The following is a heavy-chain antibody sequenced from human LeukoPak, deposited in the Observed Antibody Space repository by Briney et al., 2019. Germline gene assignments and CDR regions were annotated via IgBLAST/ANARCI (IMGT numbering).Heavy chain of an antibody. Sequence: GGSLRLSCAASGFSFNNYAMSWVRQAPGKGLEWVSIIIASSGSTFYADSVKGRFTISRDNSKNTPYLQMNSLRVEDTAVYYCAKGGYDYVEVAYFDFWGQGTLVTVSS. CDR2: IIASSGST. J-gene: IGHJ4*02. CDR3: AKGGYDYVEVAYFDF. V-gene: IGHV3-23*01. CDR1: GFSFNNYA. D-gene: IGHD5-12*01.